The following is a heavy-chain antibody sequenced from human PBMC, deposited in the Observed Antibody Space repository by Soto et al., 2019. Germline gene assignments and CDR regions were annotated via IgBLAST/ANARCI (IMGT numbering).Heavy chain of an antibody. V-gene: IGHV3-21*06. J-gene: IGHJ4*02. CDR1: GFTFTRYS. CDR3: ARESEDLTSNFDY. CDR2: ISSTTNYI. Sequence: EVQLVESGGGLVKPGGSLRLSCAASGFTFTRYSMNLFRQAPGKGLEWVSSISSTTNYIYYGDSMKGRFTISRDNAKNSLYMEMNSLRAEDTAVYYCARESEDLTSNFDYWGQGTLVTVSS.